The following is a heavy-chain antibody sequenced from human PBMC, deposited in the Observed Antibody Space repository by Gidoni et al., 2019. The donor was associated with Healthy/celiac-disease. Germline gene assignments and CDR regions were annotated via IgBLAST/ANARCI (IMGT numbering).Heavy chain of an antibody. Sequence: QITLKESGPTLVKPTQTLTLTCTFSGFSLSTSGVGVGWIRQPPGKALEWLALIYWNDDKRYSPSLKSRLTITKDTSKNQVVLTMTNMDPMDTATYYCAHSPSELLWFGELFLWFDPWGQGTLVTVSS. J-gene: IGHJ5*02. D-gene: IGHD3-10*01. CDR2: IYWNDDK. CDR1: GFSLSTSGVG. CDR3: AHSPSELLWFGELFLWFDP. V-gene: IGHV2-5*01.